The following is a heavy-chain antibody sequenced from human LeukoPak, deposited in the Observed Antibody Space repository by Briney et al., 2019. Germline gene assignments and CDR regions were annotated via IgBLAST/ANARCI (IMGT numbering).Heavy chain of an antibody. CDR2: IDDTGT. CDR3: ARERGSLAKVTYYGLDI. J-gene: IGHJ6*02. CDR1: GFSVDYNY. D-gene: IGHD2-21*02. Sequence: GGSLRLSCAASGFSVDYNYMTWVRQAPGRGLEWVASIDDTGTHYAASVKGRFDISRDISKNTVSLHLNNVRADDTGLYFCARERGSLAKVTYYGLDIWGPGTTVAVTS. V-gene: IGHV3-66*01.